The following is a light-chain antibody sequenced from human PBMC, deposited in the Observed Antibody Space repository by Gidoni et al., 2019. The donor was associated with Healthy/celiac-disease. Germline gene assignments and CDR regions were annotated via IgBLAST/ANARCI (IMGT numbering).Light chain of an antibody. CDR2: GAS. V-gene: IGKV3-15*01. CDR1: QSVSSN. Sequence: EIVMTQSPATLSVSPGERATLSCRASQSVSSNLAWYQQKPGHAPRLLIYGASTRATGIPARFSGSGSVTEFTLTISSLQSEDFAVYYCQQYNNWPPLTFGGGTKVEIK. J-gene: IGKJ4*01. CDR3: QQYNNWPPLT.